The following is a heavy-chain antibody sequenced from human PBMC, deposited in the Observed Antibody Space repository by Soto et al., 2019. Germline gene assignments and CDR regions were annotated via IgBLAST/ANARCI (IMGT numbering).Heavy chain of an antibody. V-gene: IGHV5-51*01. CDR1: GYSFTSYW. J-gene: IGHJ4*02. Sequence: GESLKISCTGPGYSFTSYWIGWVRPMPGKGLEWMGIIYPGDSDTRYSPSFQGQVTISADKSISTAYLQWSSLKASDTAMYYCARHQNLAVAGTGSDYWGQGTLVTVSS. CDR2: IYPGDSDT. CDR3: ARHQNLAVAGTGSDY. D-gene: IGHD6-19*01.